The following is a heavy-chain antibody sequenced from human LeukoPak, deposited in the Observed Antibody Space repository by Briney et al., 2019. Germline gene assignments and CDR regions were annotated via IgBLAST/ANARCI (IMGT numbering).Heavy chain of an antibody. CDR3: ARGGRYSPFDY. V-gene: IGHV3-7*01. Sequence: GGSLRLSCAASGFTFSSYWMSWVRQAPGKGLEWVANIKQDGSEKYYVDSVKGRFTISRDNARNSLYLQMNSLRAEDTAVYYCARGGRYSPFDYWGQGTLVTVSS. D-gene: IGHD5-18*01. CDR2: IKQDGSEK. J-gene: IGHJ4*02. CDR1: GFTFSSYW.